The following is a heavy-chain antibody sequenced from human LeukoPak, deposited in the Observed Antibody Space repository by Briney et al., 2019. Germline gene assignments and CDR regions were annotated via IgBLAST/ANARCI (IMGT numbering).Heavy chain of an antibody. J-gene: IGHJ3*02. D-gene: IGHD6-6*01. V-gene: IGHV3-7*01. CDR3: AKGSSRPPNAFDI. CDR2: IKQDGSEK. Sequence: IKQDGSEKYYVDSVKGRFTISRDNAKNSLYLQMNSLRAEDTAVYYCAKGSSRPPNAFDIWGQGTLVTVSS.